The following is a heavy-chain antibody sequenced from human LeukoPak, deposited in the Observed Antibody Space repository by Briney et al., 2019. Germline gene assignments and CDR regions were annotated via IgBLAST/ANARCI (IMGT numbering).Heavy chain of an antibody. J-gene: IGHJ4*02. V-gene: IGHV3-23*01. CDR3: AKGSYYDSSGSFYFDY. CDR1: GYSFTSYW. D-gene: IGHD3-22*01. Sequence: GESLKISCKGSGYSFTSYWISWVRQAPGKGLEWVSGISGSGDNTYYADSVKGRFTISRDNSKNTLYVQVNSLGTEDTAAYYCAKGSYYDSSGSFYFDYWGQGTLVTVSS. CDR2: ISGSGDNT.